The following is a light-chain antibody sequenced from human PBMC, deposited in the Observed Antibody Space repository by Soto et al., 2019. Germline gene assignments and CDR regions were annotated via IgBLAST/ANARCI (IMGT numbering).Light chain of an antibody. Sequence: QSALTQPASVSGSPGQSITISCTGTSSDVGSDNLVSWYQQHPGKAPKLMIYEVSKRPSGVSNRFSGSKSGNTASLTISGLQAEDEADYYCCSYAGSSTPCVFGNGTKVTDL. V-gene: IGLV2-23*02. CDR3: CSYAGSSTPCV. CDR2: EVS. CDR1: SSDVGSDNL. J-gene: IGLJ1*01.